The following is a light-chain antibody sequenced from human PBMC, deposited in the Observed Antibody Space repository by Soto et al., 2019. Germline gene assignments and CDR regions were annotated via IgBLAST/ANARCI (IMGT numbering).Light chain of an antibody. Sequence: QSVLTQPPSVSAAPGQKVTISCSGSSSNIGNNSVSWYQQLPGTAPNLLIYDNNKRPSGIPDRFSGSKSGTSATLGITGLQTGDEADYYCGTWDSSLSGVVFGGGTKLTVL. CDR3: GTWDSSLSGVV. J-gene: IGLJ2*01. CDR2: DNN. V-gene: IGLV1-51*01. CDR1: SSNIGNNS.